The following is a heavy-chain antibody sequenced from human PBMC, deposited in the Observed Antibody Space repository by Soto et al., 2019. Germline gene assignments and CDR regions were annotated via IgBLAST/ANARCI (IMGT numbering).Heavy chain of an antibody. CDR3: ARDFPYSSGWSEFDY. V-gene: IGHV3-30-3*01. J-gene: IGHJ4*02. CDR2: TSYDGGNI. Sequence: GWSLILSFAASGFTFSSYLLHWVRQAPGKGLEWVALTSYDGGNIYYADSVKGRFTISRDNSKNTLYLQMNSLRTEDTAVYYCARDFPYSSGWSEFDYWGTGT. CDR1: GFTFSSYL. D-gene: IGHD6-19*01.